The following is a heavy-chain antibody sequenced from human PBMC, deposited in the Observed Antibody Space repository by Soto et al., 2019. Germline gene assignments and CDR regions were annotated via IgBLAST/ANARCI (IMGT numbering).Heavy chain of an antibody. CDR3: RRDWDFPVL. CDR1: GFTFANAW. Sequence: EVQLVESGGGLVKPGGSLRLSCAASGFTFANAWMSWVRQAPGKGVEWVGRVRSKADGGTTDYAAPVKGRFTISRDDSETTLYLQMNSLKIDDTAVYYCRRDWDFPVLWGQGTLVTVSS. CDR2: VRSKADGGTT. D-gene: IGHD2-21*02. J-gene: IGHJ4*02. V-gene: IGHV3-15*01.